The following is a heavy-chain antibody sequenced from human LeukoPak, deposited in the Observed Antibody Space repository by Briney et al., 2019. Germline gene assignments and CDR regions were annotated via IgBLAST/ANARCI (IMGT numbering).Heavy chain of an antibody. D-gene: IGHD4-23*01. CDR3: ARDRRPSIYGGVDS. CDR2: IKQDGSEK. V-gene: IGHV3-7*01. Sequence: PGGSLRLSCAASGFTFSDYWMSWVRQPPGKGLEWVANIKQDGSEKYYVDSVKGRFTISRDNAKNSLYLQTNSLTAEDTAVYYCARDRRPSIYGGVDSWGQGTLVTVSS. CDR1: GFTFSDYW. J-gene: IGHJ5*02.